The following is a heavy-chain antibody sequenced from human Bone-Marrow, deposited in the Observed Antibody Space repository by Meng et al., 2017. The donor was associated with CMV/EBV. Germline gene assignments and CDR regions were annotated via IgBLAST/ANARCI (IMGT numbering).Heavy chain of an antibody. Sequence: SVKVSCKASGGTFSSYAISWVRQAPGQGLEWMGGIIPIFGTANYAQKFQGRVTITTDESTSTAYMELNSLRAEDTAVYYCARDFSSSWDGFQDYWGQGTLVTVSS. CDR1: GGTFSSYA. J-gene: IGHJ4*02. V-gene: IGHV1-69*05. D-gene: IGHD6-13*01. CDR2: IIPIFGTA. CDR3: ARDFSSSWDGFQDY.